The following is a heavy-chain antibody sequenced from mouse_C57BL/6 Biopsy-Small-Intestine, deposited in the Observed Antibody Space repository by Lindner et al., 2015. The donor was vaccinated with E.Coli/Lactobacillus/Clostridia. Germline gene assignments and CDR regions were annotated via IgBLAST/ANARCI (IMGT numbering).Heavy chain of an antibody. J-gene: IGHJ1*01. Sequence: SVKVSCKASGDTFSSDTITWVRQAPGQGLEWMGRIIPLVGITSYTQKFQGRLTITADKSTSTAYMELSSLRSEDTAVYYCASRYCSSASCYLGTFDIWGQGTRVTISS. D-gene: IGHD1-1*01. CDR1: GDTFSSDT. CDR2: IIPLVGIT. CDR3: ASRYCSSASCYLGTFDI. V-gene: IGHV1-74*01.